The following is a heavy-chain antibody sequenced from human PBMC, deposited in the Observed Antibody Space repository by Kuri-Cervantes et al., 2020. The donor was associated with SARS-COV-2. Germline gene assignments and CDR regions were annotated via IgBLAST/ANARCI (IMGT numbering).Heavy chain of an antibody. J-gene: IGHJ5*02. V-gene: IGHV3-48*01. CDR2: ISSGSNSI. D-gene: IGHD2-2*01. Sequence: GVSLRLYCAASGFTFSSSSINWVRQAPGKGLEWVSYISSGSNSIYYADSVKGRFTISRDNSKNSLYLQMNSLRVEDTAEYYCARERGVIPAGLGWFDPWGQGTLVTVSS. CDR1: GFTFSSSS. CDR3: ARERGVIPAGLGWFDP.